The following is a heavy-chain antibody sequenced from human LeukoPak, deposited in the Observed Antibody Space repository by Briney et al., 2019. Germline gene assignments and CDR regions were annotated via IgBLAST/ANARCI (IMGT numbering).Heavy chain of an antibody. CDR2: INHSGST. V-gene: IGHV4-34*01. J-gene: IGHJ4*02. Sequence: PSETLSLTCTVYGGSFSGYCWSWIRQPPGKGLEWIGEINHSGSTNYNPSLKSRVTISVDTSKNQFSLKLSSVTAADTAVYYCATYYYDSSGYYHRGYFDYWGQGTLVTVSS. D-gene: IGHD3-22*01. CDR1: GGSFSGYC. CDR3: ATYYYDSSGYYHRGYFDY.